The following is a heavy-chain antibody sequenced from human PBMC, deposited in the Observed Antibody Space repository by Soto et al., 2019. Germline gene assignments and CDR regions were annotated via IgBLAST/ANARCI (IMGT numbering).Heavy chain of an antibody. Sequence: PSETLSLTCTVSGGSISSYYWNWIRQPAGKVLDWIVRIYSSGTTNYNPSLKSRVTMSVDTSKNQFSLKVNSVTAADTAVYYCARMGYGTTDTSGYYLSDSWGQGTLVTVSS. CDR2: IYSSGTT. CDR1: GGSISSYY. V-gene: IGHV4-4*07. CDR3: ARMGYGTTDTSGYYLSDS. D-gene: IGHD3-22*01. J-gene: IGHJ5*01.